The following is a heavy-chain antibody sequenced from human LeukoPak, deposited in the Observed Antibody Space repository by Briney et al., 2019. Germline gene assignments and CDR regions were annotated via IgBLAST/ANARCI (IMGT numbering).Heavy chain of an antibody. CDR3: AYTASYDLLEF. CDR1: GDSISRSNHF. J-gene: IGHJ4*02. V-gene: IGHV4-39*01. Sequence: PSETLSLACTVYGDSISRSNHFWGSISQPPGKALERIGNIFDNGTIYYSQSLKGRVTISVDTTMNQFFMTVMCLTAAYTAVYYCAYTASYDLLEFWGEGTLVSVSS. CDR2: IFDNGTI. D-gene: IGHD3-10*01.